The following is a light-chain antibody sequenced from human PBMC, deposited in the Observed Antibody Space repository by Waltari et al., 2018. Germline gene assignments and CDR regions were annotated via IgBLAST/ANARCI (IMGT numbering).Light chain of an antibody. Sequence: EIVMTQSPATLSVSPGERATLSCRASPSVSSNLAWYQQKPGQAPRLLIYGASTRATGIPARFSGSGSGTEFTLTISSLQSEDFAVYYCQQYNNWPIFGQGTKLEIK. CDR2: GAS. V-gene: IGKV3-15*01. CDR1: PSVSSN. J-gene: IGKJ2*01. CDR3: QQYNNWPI.